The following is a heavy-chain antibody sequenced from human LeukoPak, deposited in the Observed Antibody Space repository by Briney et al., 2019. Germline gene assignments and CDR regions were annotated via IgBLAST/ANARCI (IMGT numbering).Heavy chain of an antibody. CDR1: GFTFDDYA. V-gene: IGHV3-9*01. D-gene: IGHD6-19*01. CDR2: ISWNSGSI. Sequence: GGSLRLSCAASGFTFDDYAMDWVRHAPGKGLEWVSGISWNSGSIGYADSVKGRFTISRDNAKNSLYLQMNSLRAEDTALYYCAKDKGSGWTLDAFDIWGQGTMVTVSS. CDR3: AKDKGSGWTLDAFDI. J-gene: IGHJ3*02.